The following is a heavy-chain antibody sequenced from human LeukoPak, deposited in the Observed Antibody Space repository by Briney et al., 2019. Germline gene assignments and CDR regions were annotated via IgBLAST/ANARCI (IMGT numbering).Heavy chain of an antibody. D-gene: IGHD3-22*01. Sequence: PGLSLRLSYASSGFIFNDFYMSWISQAPAKGLEYISYISNTGDTKYYAASVRGRLNIQRDNAETSLSLHLESLRDEDTGIYYCARGLKYYYDSSGYYGGDYWGQGTPVTVSS. CDR1: GFIFNDFY. CDR2: ISNTGDTK. V-gene: IGHV3-11*01. J-gene: IGHJ4*02. CDR3: ARGLKYYYDSSGYYGGDY.